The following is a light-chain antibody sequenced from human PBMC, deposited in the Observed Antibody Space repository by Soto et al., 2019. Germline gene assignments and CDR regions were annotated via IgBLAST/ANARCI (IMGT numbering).Light chain of an antibody. J-gene: IGKJ1*01. CDR2: GAS. CDR3: HQYGSSPPT. V-gene: IGKV3-20*01. CDR1: QSVSSSS. Sequence: EIVLTQSPGTLSLSPGERATLSCRASQSVSSSSLAWYQQKPGQAPRLLIYGASSRATGIPDRFSGSGSGTDFTLIISRLEPEDFAVYYCHQYGSSPPTFGQGTKVEIK.